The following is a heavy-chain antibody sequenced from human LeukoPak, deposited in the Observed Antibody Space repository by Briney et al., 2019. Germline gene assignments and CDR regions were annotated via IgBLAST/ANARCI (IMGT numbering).Heavy chain of an antibody. Sequence: AGGSLTLSCEASGFTFSSYAMTWVRQAPGKGLEWVSRISGSGGSTYYADSVKGRFTISRDNSKNTLYLQMNSRRAEDTAIYYCAKCAGMAARRGTDAYWGQGTLVTVSS. V-gene: IGHV3-23*01. CDR3: AKCAGMAARRGTDAY. D-gene: IGHD6-6*01. J-gene: IGHJ4*02. CDR2: ISGSGGST. CDR1: GFTFSSYA.